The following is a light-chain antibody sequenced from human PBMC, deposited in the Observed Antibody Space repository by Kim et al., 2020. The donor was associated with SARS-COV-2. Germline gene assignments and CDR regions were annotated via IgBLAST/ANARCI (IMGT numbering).Light chain of an antibody. CDR1: RGSIASNY. CDR2: EDN. V-gene: IGLV6-57*03. J-gene: IGLJ3*02. CDR3: QSYDSSNQV. Sequence: GKTVTSSCTRDRGSIASNYGQWYQQRPGSAPTTVIYEDNQRPSGVPDRFSGSIDSSSNSASLTISGLKTEDEADYYCQSYDSSNQVFGGGTQLTVL.